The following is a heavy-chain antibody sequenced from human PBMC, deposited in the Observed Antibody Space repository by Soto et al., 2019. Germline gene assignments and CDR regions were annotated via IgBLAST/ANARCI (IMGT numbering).Heavy chain of an antibody. V-gene: IGHV3-48*02. CDR3: ASDGVPEMAPPCFDY. Sequence: EVQLVESGGVLVQPGGSLRLSCAASGFTFSSYSMNWVRQAPGKGLEWVSYISSSSSTIYSADSVKGRFTISRDNAKNSLYLQMNGMRDEDRAVYYCASDGVPEMAPPCFDYWGQGTLVTVSS. CDR1: GFTFSSYS. D-gene: IGHD3-10*01. CDR2: ISSSSSTI. J-gene: IGHJ4*02.